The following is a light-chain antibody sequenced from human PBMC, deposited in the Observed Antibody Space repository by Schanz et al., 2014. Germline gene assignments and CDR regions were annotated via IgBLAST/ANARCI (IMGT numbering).Light chain of an antibody. J-gene: IGKJ4*01. CDR1: QAISSW. Sequence: DIQLTQSPSSVSASVGDRVTITCRASQAISSWLAWYQQKPGKAPCLLIYAASRLQSGVPSRFSGSGSGTDFTFTISSLHPEDVATYYCQQYDNFPPTFGGGTKVEIK. V-gene: IGKV1-12*01. CDR2: AAS. CDR3: QQYDNFPPT.